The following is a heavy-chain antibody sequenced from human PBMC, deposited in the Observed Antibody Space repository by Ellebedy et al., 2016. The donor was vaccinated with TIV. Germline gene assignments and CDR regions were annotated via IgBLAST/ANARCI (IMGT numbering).Heavy chain of an antibody. V-gene: IGHV3-23*01. D-gene: IGHD4-23*01. CDR2: ITESGGNT. Sequence: GESLKISCVASGLTFSSHAMSWVRQAPGKGLEWVSSITESGGNTYYADSVKGRFTISRDNSKDTLFLQMNSLRAEDTAIYFCARDPVGVGPAFDAWGQGTMVTVSS. CDR3: ARDPVGVGPAFDA. CDR1: GLTFSSHA. J-gene: IGHJ3*01.